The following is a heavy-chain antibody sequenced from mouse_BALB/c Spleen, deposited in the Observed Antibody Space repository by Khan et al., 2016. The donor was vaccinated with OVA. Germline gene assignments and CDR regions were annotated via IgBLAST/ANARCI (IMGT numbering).Heavy chain of an antibody. CDR2: IRNKANNYTT. Sequence: EVELVESGGGLVQPGGSRRLSCATSGFTFTDYYMNWVRQPPGKALEWLGFIRNKANNYTTEHSASVKGRFTISRDNSQSTFYLQMNTLRTEDSATSYCARADFYVVYVFSMDYWGQGTSVTVSS. J-gene: IGHJ4*01. D-gene: IGHD2-3*01. V-gene: IGHV7-3*02. CDR1: GFTFTDYY. CDR3: ARADFYVVYVFSMDY.